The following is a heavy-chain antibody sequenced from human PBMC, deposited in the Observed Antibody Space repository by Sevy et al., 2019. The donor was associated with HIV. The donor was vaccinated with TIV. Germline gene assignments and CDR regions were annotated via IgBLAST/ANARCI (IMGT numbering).Heavy chain of an antibody. Sequence: GGSLRLSCVASGFTLSRYAMNWVRQAPGKGLEWVSSISNIDGKTYYANSVRGRFTISRDSSRNTLYLQMDSLRDEDTALYYCAKEFSGHEDLHNWGQGTLVTVSS. J-gene: IGHJ4*02. V-gene: IGHV3-23*01. D-gene: IGHD2-15*01. CDR2: ISNIDGKT. CDR3: AKEFSGHEDLHN. CDR1: GFTLSRYA.